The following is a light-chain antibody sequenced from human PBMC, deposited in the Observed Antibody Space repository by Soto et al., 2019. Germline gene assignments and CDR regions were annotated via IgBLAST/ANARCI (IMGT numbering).Light chain of an antibody. CDR1: QSVRSY. CDR3: QHRSNWPPLT. CDR2: DAS. V-gene: IGKV3-11*01. Sequence: EIVLTQSPATLSLSPGERATLSCRASQSVRSYLAWYQQKPGQAPRLLIYDASNRATGIPARFSGSGSGTDFTLTISSLEPEDFAVYYCQHRSNWPPLTFGGGTKVDIK. J-gene: IGKJ4*01.